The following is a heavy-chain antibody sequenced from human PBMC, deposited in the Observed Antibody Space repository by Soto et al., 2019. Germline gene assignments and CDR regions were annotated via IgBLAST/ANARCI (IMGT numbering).Heavy chain of an antibody. CDR2: IYTSGST. D-gene: IGHD3-3*01. Sequence: SKNPYITSTVSDGSISSYYWSWIRQPAGKGLEWIGRIYTSGSTNYNPSLKSRVTMSVDTSTNQFSLKLSSVTAADQAVYYCSRSLFLEWLKYSFGMYGWVQGTMDT. V-gene: IGHV4-4*07. CDR3: SRSLFLEWLKYSFGMYG. J-gene: IGHJ6*02. CDR1: DGSISSYY.